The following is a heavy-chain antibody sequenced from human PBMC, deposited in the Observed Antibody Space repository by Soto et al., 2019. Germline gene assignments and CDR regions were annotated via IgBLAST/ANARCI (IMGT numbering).Heavy chain of an antibody. CDR1: GGSISSYY. J-gene: IGHJ4*02. V-gene: IGHV4-59*01. CDR2: IYYSGST. Sequence: PSETLSLTCTVSGGSISSYYWSWIRQPPGKGLEWIGYIYYSGSTNYNPSLKSRVTISVDTSKNQFSLKLSSVTAADTAVYYCARDSPSHGWVPATWPPHLDYWGQGTLVTVPQ. CDR3: ARDSPSHGWVPATWPPHLDY. D-gene: IGHD2-2*01.